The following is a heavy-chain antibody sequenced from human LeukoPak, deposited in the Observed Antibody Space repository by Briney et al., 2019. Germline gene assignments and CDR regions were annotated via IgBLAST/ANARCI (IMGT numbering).Heavy chain of an antibody. D-gene: IGHD3-3*01. Sequence: SETLSLTCTVSGGSISGYYWSWIRQPPGKGLEWIGYIYNTGRTNYNPSLKSRVTISVDTSKNQFSLKLSSVTAADKAVYYCARQDYDFWSGYHQNWFDPWGQGTLVTVSS. V-gene: IGHV4-59*08. CDR2: IYNTGRT. J-gene: IGHJ5*02. CDR3: ARQDYDFWSGYHQNWFDP. CDR1: GGSISGYY.